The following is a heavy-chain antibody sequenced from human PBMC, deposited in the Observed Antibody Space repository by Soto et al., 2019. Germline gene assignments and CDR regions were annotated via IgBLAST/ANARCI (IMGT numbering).Heavy chain of an antibody. CDR2: IIPILGIA. CDR1: GGTFSSYT. D-gene: IGHD4-17*01. J-gene: IGHJ4*02. V-gene: IGHV1-69*02. CDR3: ARAHDYGDEGFDY. Sequence: QVQLVQSGAEVKKPGSSVKVSCKASGGTFSSYTISWVRQAPGQGLEWMGRIIPILGIANYAQKFQGRVTITADKSTSTAYMELSCLRSEDTAVYYCARAHDYGDEGFDYWGQGTLVTVSS.